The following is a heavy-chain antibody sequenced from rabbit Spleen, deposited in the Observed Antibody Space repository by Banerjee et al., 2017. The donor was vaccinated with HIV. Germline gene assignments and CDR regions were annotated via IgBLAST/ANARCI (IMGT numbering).Heavy chain of an antibody. V-gene: IGHV1S7*01. CDR1: GFTLSSDY. Sequence: QSLEESGGGLVQPEGSLTLTCTVSGFTLSSDYMCWVRQAPGKGLEWIGYIDPLFGTTYYANWVNGRFTISSHNAQNTLYLQLNSLTAADTATYFCVRGASSSGYYSLWGPGTLVTVS. CDR3: VRGASSSGYYSL. J-gene: IGHJ4*01. CDR2: IDPLFGTT. D-gene: IGHD1-1*01.